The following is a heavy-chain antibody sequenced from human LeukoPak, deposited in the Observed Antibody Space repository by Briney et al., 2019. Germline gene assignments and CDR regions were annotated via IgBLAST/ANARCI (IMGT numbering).Heavy chain of an antibody. J-gene: IGHJ4*02. D-gene: IGHD3-10*01. V-gene: IGHV1-24*01. CDR3: ATWSRYYGSGHHIDY. CDR1: GYTLTELS. CDR2: FDPEDGET. Sequence: ASVKVCCKVSGYTLTELSMHWVRQAPGKGLEWMGGFDPEDGETIYAQKFQGRVTMTEDTSTDTAYMELSSLRSEDTAVYYCATWSRYYGSGHHIDYWGQGTLVTVSS.